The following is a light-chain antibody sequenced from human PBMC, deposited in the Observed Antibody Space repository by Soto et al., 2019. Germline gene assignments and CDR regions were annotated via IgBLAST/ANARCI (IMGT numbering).Light chain of an antibody. CDR1: QSVISTY. Sequence: EIVLTQSPGTLSLXPGERXXXSCRASQSVISTYLAWYQQKPGQAPRLLIYGASSRATGIPDRFSGSGSGTDFTLTISRLEPEDFAVYYCQQYRDSLGTFGQGTKVEIK. V-gene: IGKV3-20*01. J-gene: IGKJ1*01. CDR3: QQYRDSLGT. CDR2: GAS.